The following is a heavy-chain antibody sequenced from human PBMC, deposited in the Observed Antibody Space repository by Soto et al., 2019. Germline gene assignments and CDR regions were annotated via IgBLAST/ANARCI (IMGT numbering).Heavy chain of an antibody. CDR1: GYTITELS. Sequence: ASVKLSCKVSGYTITELSMHWVRQAPGKGLEWMGGFDPEDGETIYAQKFQGRVTMTEDTSTDTAYMELTSLRSDDTAVHYCATISTGTTWFYYYGMDVWGQGTTVTGS. D-gene: IGHD1-7*01. CDR2: FDPEDGET. J-gene: IGHJ6*02. V-gene: IGHV1-24*01. CDR3: ATISTGTTWFYYYGMDV.